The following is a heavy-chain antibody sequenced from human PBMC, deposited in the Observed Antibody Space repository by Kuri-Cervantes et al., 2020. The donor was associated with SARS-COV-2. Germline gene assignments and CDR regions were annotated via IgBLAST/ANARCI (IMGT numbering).Heavy chain of an antibody. J-gene: IGHJ6*02. CDR2: ISSSSSYI. V-gene: IGHV3-21*01. D-gene: IGHD2-2*01. CDR1: GFTFSSYS. Sequence: GGSLRLSCAASGFTFSSYSMNWVRQAPGKGLEWVSSISSSSSYIYYADSVKGRFTISRDNAKNSLYLQMNSLRAEDTAVYYCARPGCSSTSCYYYGMDVWGQGTAVTVSS. CDR3: ARPGCSSTSCYYYGMDV.